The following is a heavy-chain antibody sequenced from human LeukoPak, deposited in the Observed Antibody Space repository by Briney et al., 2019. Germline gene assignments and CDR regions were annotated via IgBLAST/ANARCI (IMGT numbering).Heavy chain of an antibody. J-gene: IGHJ4*02. D-gene: IGHD3-10*01. CDR2: IGTAGDT. CDR3: ARDRDTMVRGALDY. CDR1: GFTFSSYD. V-gene: IGHV3-13*01. Sequence: GGSLRLSCAASGFTFSSYDMHWVRQATGKGLEWVSAIGTAGDTYYPGSVKGRFTISRDNAKNSLYLQMNSLRAEDTAVYYCARDRDTMVRGALDYWGQGTLVTVSS.